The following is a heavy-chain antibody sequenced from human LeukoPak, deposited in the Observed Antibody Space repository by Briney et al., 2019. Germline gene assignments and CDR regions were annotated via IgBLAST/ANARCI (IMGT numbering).Heavy chain of an antibody. CDR3: ARGGIVPGDDYFDY. V-gene: IGHV4-34*01. Sequence: PSETLSLTCAVYGGSFSGYYWSWSRQPPGKGLEWIGEINHSGSTNYNPSLKSRVTISVDTSKNQFSLKVSSVTAADTAVYYCARGGIVPGDDYFDYWGQGTLVTVSS. CDR2: INHSGST. CDR1: GGSFSGYY. D-gene: IGHD2-15*01. J-gene: IGHJ4*02.